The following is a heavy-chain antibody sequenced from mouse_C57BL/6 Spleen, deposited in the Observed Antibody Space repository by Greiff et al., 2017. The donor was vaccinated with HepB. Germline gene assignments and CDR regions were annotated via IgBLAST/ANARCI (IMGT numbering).Heavy chain of an antibody. Sequence: QVQLQQPGAELVKPGASVKMSCKASGYTFTSYWITWVKQRPGQGLEWIGDIYPGSGSTNDNEKFKSKATLTVDTSSSTAYIQISSLTSEDSAFYYCARDYDPFYYAMDYWGQGTSVTVSS. CDR1: GYTFTSYW. J-gene: IGHJ4*01. V-gene: IGHV1-55*01. D-gene: IGHD2-4*01. CDR2: IYPGSGST. CDR3: ARDYDPFYYAMDY.